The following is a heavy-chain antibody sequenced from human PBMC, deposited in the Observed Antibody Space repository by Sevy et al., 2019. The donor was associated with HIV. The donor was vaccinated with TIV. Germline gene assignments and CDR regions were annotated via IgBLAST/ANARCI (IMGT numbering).Heavy chain of an antibody. Sequence: ASVKVSCKASGGTFSSYAISWVRQAPGQGLEWMGGIIPIFGTANYAQKFQGRVTITADESTSTAYMELSSLRSEDTAVYYCARGELYSSGVPGGAVGMDVWGQGTTVTVSS. CDR3: ARGELYSSGVPGGAVGMDV. CDR2: IIPIFGTA. J-gene: IGHJ6*02. D-gene: IGHD6-19*01. V-gene: IGHV1-69*13. CDR1: GGTFSSYA.